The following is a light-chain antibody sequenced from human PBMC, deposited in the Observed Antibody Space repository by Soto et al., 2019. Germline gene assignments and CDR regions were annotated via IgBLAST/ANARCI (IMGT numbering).Light chain of an antibody. CDR2: HVS. CDR1: SSDVGAYNY. CDR3: NSYTTSSTVV. J-gene: IGLJ2*01. V-gene: IGLV2-14*01. Sequence: QSALTQPASVSGSPGQSITISCTGTSSDVGAYNYVSWYQQYPGKAPKLMIYHVSNRPSGVSNRFSGSKSGNTASLTISGLQAEDEADYYCNSYTTSSTVVFGGGTKVTV.